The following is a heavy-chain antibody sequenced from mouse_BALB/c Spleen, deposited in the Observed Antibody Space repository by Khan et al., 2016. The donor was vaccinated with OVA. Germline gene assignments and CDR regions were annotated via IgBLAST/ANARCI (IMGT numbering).Heavy chain of an antibody. CDR2: ISPGSGDT. CDR1: GYTFTDYY. V-gene: IGHV1-77*01. CDR3: ARRNYFGYTFAY. D-gene: IGHD1-2*01. Sequence: QVQQSGAELARPGASVKLSCKASGYTFTDYYINWVKQRTGQGLEWIGEISPGSGDTYYNERFKGKATLTADKSSSTAYMQLSSLTSEASAVYFCARRNYFGYTFAYWGQGTLVTISA. J-gene: IGHJ3*01.